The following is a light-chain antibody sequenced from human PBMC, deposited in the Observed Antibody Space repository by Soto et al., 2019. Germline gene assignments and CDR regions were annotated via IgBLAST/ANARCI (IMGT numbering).Light chain of an antibody. CDR3: QQRSNWPS. Sequence: PGERVNHSFRASQSVSNYLAWYQQKPGQAPRLLIYDASNRATGIPARFSGSGSGTDFTLTISSLEPEDFAVYYCQQRSNWPSFGQGTRLEIK. V-gene: IGKV3-11*01. CDR1: QSVSNY. J-gene: IGKJ5*01. CDR2: DAS.